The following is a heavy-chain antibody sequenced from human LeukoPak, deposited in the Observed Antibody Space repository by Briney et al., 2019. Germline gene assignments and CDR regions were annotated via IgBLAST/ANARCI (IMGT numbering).Heavy chain of an antibody. CDR1: GLIVSSNY. D-gene: IGHD3-10*01. CDR2: IYSGGDT. CDR3: VGSGSYSTYNHAITLYYFDY. V-gene: IGHV3-53*01. Sequence: GGSLRLSCAASGLIVSSNYMSWVRQAPGKGLEWVSVIYSGGDTYYADSVKGRFTISRDNSKNTLYLQMNSLRAEDTAVYYCVGSGSYSTYNHAITLYYFDYWGQGTLVTVSS. J-gene: IGHJ4*02.